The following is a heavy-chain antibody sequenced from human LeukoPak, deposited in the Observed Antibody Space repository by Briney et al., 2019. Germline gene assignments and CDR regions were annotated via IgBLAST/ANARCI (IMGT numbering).Heavy chain of an antibody. CDR2: IKQDGIEK. CDR3: TTDRKFWSGFLSSPGVETGAGFFDY. D-gene: IGHD3-3*01. J-gene: IGHJ4*02. Sequence: GGSLRLSCVASGFSFRSYWMDWVRQAPGKGLEWVANIKQDGIEKYFVDSVKGRFAISRDNAKNSLYLQMNSLKTEDTAVYYCTTDRKFWSGFLSSPGVETGAGFFDYWGQGTLVTVSS. V-gene: IGHV3-7*03. CDR1: GFSFRSYW.